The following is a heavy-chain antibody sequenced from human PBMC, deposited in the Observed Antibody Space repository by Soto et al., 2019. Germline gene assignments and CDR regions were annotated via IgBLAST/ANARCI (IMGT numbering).Heavy chain of an antibody. J-gene: IGHJ4*02. CDR1: GGTFSSYA. CDR3: ARHILTGYYTL. D-gene: IGHD3-9*01. CDR2: IIPIFGIA. V-gene: IGHV1-69*04. Sequence: SVKVSCKASGGTFSSYAISWVRQAPGQGLEWMGRIIPIFGIANYAQKFQGRVTITADKSTSTAYRELSSLRSEDTAVYYCARHILTGYYTLWGQGTLVTVSS.